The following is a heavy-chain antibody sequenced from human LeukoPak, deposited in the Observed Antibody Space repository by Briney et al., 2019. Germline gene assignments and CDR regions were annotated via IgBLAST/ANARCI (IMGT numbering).Heavy chain of an antibody. V-gene: IGHV4-59*01. CDR1: GGSILTYS. CDR2: IPHTGTT. Sequence: PSETLSLTCIVSGGSILTYSWNWIRQSPGKGLEWIGYIPHTGTTSYRSSLKSRVIISVDSSKNQLSLKLASVAAADTAVYYCARDLEWEPIWGQGTLVTVPS. D-gene: IGHD1-26*01. CDR3: ARDLEWEPI. J-gene: IGHJ4*02.